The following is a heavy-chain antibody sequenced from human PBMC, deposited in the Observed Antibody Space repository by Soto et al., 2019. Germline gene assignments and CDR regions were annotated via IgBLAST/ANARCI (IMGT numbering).Heavy chain of an antibody. Sequence: ASVKVSCEASGYTFTSYGISWVRQAPGQGLEWMGWISAYNGNTNYAQKLQGRVTMTTDTSTSTAYMELRSLRSDDTAVYYCARDTANYDFWSGYYTELGIIDYWGQGTLVTVSS. CDR2: ISAYNGNT. J-gene: IGHJ4*02. D-gene: IGHD3-3*01. CDR3: ARDTANYDFWSGYYTELGIIDY. CDR1: GYTFTSYG. V-gene: IGHV1-18*01.